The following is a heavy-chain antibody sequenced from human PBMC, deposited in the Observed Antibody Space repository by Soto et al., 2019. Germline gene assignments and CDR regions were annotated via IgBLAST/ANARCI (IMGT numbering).Heavy chain of an antibody. CDR3: TRGGSDLYFDR. J-gene: IGHJ2*01. Sequence: QAQLLQSGAEVERPGASVKISCKASGYVFNKWAIHWVRQAPGQGLEWMGWIDPGTGNTKYSQKFQGRVTITKDTSANTAYMELSSLRSEDTAMFYCTRGGSDLYFDRWGRGTLVAVSS. D-gene: IGHD3-3*01. V-gene: IGHV1-3*01. CDR2: IDPGTGNT. CDR1: GYVFNKWA.